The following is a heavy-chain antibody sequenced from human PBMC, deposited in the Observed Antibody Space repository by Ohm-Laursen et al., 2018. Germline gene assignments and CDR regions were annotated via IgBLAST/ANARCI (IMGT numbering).Heavy chain of an antibody. V-gene: IGHV3-21*01. CDR3: ARQAFEY. CDR1: GFIFSNYD. J-gene: IGHJ4*02. CDR2: IGSTTTYI. Sequence: SLRLSCAASGFIFSNYDMNWVRQAPGKGLELVSSIGSTTTYIYYADSVKGRFTISRDNAKNSLYLQMNSLTAEDTAVYYCARQAFEYWGQGTLVTVSS.